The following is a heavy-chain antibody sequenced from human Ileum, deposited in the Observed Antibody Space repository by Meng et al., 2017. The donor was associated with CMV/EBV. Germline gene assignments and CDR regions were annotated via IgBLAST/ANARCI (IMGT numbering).Heavy chain of an antibody. CDR1: GFNYSIRV. CDR3: GKGGWCDY. Sequence: SGVDWRQPARVLELSCAASGFNYSIRVMAWGRQAPEKWLECVADIHAGGDTTFYADSVKGQLTVYRDNSKKTLYLQMNSLRVEDTAVYYCGKGGWCDYWGQGTLVTASS. J-gene: IGHJ4*02. D-gene: IGHD4/OR15-4a*01. V-gene: IGHV3-23*01. CDR2: IHAGGDTT.